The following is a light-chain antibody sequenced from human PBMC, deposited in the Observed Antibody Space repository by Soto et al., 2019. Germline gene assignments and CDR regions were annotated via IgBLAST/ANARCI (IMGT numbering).Light chain of an antibody. Sequence: DIVMTQSPDSLAVSLGERATINCKSSQTVFDSSNNKDYLTWYQQKPGQPPKLLIYWASAREFGVPDRFSGSGSGTDFTLTISSLQAEDVAVYYCQQYYSPPRTFGHGTKVDIK. J-gene: IGKJ1*01. CDR2: WAS. V-gene: IGKV4-1*01. CDR1: QTVFDSSNNKDY. CDR3: QQYYSPPRT.